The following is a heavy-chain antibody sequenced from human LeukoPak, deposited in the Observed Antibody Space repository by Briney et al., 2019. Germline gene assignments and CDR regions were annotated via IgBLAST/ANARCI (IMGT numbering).Heavy chain of an antibody. J-gene: IGHJ6*02. V-gene: IGHV3-33*01. Sequence: GSLRLSCAAAGFTFSSYGMHWVRQAPGKGLERVAVIWYDGSKKDYVDSVKGRFTISRDNSKNTLYLQMNSLRAEDTAVYYCAREGDFGQQLDYYCGMDVWGQGTTVTVSS. CDR3: AREGDFGQQLDYYCGMDV. CDR1: GFTFSSYG. CDR2: IWYDGSKK. D-gene: IGHD6-13*01.